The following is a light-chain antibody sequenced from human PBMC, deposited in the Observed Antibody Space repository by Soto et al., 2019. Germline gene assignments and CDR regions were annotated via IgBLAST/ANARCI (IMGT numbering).Light chain of an antibody. Sequence: EIVLTQSPATLSLSPGERATLSCRASQSVSSYLAWYQQKPGQAPRLLIYDASNRATGIPARFSGSGPGTDFTLTISSLEPEDFAVYYCQQRSNWPEWTFGQGTKVDIK. CDR2: DAS. V-gene: IGKV3-11*01. J-gene: IGKJ1*01. CDR3: QQRSNWPEWT. CDR1: QSVSSY.